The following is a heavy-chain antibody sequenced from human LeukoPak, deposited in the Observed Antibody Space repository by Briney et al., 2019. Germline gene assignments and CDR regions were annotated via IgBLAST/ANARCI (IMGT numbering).Heavy chain of an antibody. CDR1: GGSISSGNW. D-gene: IGHD2-2*01. CDR2: IHHSGST. Sequence: PSGTLSLTCAVSGGSISSGNWWSWVRQPPGKGLEWIGEIHHSGSTNYNPSLKSRLTISIDKSKNQFFVKLSSVTAADTAVYYCAGAGGCSSSSCDLDYWGQGTLVTVSS. V-gene: IGHV4-4*02. J-gene: IGHJ4*02. CDR3: AGAGGCSSSSCDLDY.